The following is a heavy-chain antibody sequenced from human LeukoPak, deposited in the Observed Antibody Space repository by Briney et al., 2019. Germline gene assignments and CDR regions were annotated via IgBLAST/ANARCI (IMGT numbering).Heavy chain of an antibody. CDR3: ARDLRSYFDY. CDR2: ISGSGGST. V-gene: IGHV3-23*01. D-gene: IGHD4-17*01. CDR1: GFTFSSYA. J-gene: IGHJ4*02. Sequence: GGSLRLSCAASGFTFSSYAMSWVRQAPGKGLEWVSAISGSGGSTYYADSVKGRFTISRDNAKNSLYLQMNSLRAEDTAVYYCARDLRSYFDYWGQGTLVTVSS.